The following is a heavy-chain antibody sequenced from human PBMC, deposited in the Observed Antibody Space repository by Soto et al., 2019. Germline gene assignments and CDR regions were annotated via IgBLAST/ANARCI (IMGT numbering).Heavy chain of an antibody. J-gene: IGHJ5*02. D-gene: IGHD3-10*01. CDR2: ISGSGGTT. Sequence: GGSLRLSCAASGFTFSSFAVSWVRQAPGKGLEWVSTISGSGGTTYYADSVKGRFTISRDNAKNSLYLQMNGLRAEDTAVYYCARDTYYYGSGSYSPWGQGTLVTVSS. CDR1: GFTFSSFA. CDR3: ARDTYYYGSGSYSP. V-gene: IGHV3-23*01.